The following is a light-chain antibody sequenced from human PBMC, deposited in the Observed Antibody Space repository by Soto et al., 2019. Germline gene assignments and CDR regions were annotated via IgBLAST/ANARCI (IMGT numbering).Light chain of an antibody. CDR1: QDISKS. CDR3: QQYDNLPLT. Sequence: DIQMTQSPYTLCASVGDRVTITCQASQDISKSLSWYQQQPGKAPKLLIYGASSLETGFPSRFSGSVSGTDFTFTISRLQPEDLATYYCQQYDNLPLTFGGGTKVEIK. V-gene: IGKV1-33*01. J-gene: IGKJ4*01. CDR2: GAS.